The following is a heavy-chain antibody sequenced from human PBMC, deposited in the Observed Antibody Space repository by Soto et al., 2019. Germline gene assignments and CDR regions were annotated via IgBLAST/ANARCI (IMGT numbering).Heavy chain of an antibody. CDR3: ARAGYYYGSGSFHLFDP. CDR2: INPSGGTT. V-gene: IGHV1-46*02. J-gene: IGHJ5*02. Sequence: QVQLVQSGAEVKKPGASVKVSCKASGYTLNNYYMQWVRQAPGQGLEWMGIINPSGGTTTYAQKFQGRXTXTXXTSTSTFYMDLSSLTSEDTAVYYCARAGYYYGSGSFHLFDPWGQGSPITVSS. D-gene: IGHD3-10*01. CDR1: GYTLNNYY.